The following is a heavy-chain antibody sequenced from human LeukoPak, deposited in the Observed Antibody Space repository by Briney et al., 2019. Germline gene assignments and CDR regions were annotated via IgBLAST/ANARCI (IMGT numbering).Heavy chain of an antibody. V-gene: IGHV4-31*03. CDR3: ARGDYYYDRSGSFDY. CDR1: GGSISSGGFY. Sequence: SETLSLTCTVSGGSISSGGFYWSWIRQHPGRDLEWIGYIYYSGTTYYNPTLKSRVTISVDTSKNQFSLRLSSVTAADTAVYYCARGDYYYDRSGSFDYWGQGTLVTVSS. D-gene: IGHD3-22*01. J-gene: IGHJ4*02. CDR2: IYYSGTT.